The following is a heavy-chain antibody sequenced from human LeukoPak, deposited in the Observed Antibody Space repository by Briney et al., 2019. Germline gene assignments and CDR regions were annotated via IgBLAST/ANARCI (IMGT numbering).Heavy chain of an antibody. CDR3: ARDSEHSSIFAFDI. J-gene: IGHJ3*02. V-gene: IGHV3-7*01. Sequence: GESLKISCAASGFTFSSHWMSWVRQAPGKGLEWVANINQDGSEKHYVDYVKGRFTISRDNAKNSLYLQMNSLRAEDTAMYYCARDSEHSSIFAFDIWCQGTMVTVSS. CDR2: INQDGSEK. D-gene: IGHD6-13*01. CDR1: GFTFSSHW.